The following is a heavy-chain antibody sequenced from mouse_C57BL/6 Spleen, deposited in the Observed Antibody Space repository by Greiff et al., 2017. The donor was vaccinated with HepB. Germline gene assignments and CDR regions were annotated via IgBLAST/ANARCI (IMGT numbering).Heavy chain of an antibody. CDR1: GFTFSSYA. Sequence: EVHLVESGGGLVKPGGSLKLSCAASGFTFSSYAMSWVRQTPEKRLEWVATISDGGSYTYYPDNVKGRFTISRDNAKNNLYLQMSHLKSEDTAMYYCARRGGYYGSSPWYFDVWGTGTTVTVSS. V-gene: IGHV5-4*01. J-gene: IGHJ1*03. CDR2: ISDGGSYT. CDR3: ARRGGYYGSSPWYFDV. D-gene: IGHD1-1*01.